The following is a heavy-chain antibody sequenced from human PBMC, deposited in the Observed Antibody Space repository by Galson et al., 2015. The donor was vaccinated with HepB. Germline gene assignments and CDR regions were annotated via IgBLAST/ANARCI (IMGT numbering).Heavy chain of an antibody. CDR3: ARDPSWSTYPDYFDY. V-gene: IGHV3-66*01. D-gene: IGHD3-3*01. CDR1: GFTVSSNY. J-gene: IGHJ4*02. CDR2: LYSVGYT. Sequence: SLRLSCAASGFTVSSNYMSWVRQAPGKGLEWVPVLYSVGYTYYADSVKGRFTISRDNSKNTLYLQMNSLRAEDTAAYYCARDPSWSTYPDYFDYWGQGTLVTVSS.